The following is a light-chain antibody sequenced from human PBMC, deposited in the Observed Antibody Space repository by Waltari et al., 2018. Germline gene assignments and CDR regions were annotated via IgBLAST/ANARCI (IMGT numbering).Light chain of an antibody. V-gene: IGKV1-39*01. Sequence: DIQMTQSTSSLSASVGDRVTITCRASQSIGSYLNWYKQKPGKAPKILIYAASSLQSGVPSRFSGSGSGTDFTLTISSLQPEDFATYYCQQSYSTPYTFGQGTKLEIK. J-gene: IGKJ2*01. CDR2: AAS. CDR3: QQSYSTPYT. CDR1: QSIGSY.